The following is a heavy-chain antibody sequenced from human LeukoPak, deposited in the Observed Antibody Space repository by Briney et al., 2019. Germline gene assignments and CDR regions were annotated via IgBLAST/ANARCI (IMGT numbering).Heavy chain of an antibody. D-gene: IGHD3-10*01. CDR1: GFTFSSYA. CDR2: ISGSGGSA. V-gene: IGHV3-23*01. J-gene: IGHJ4*02. Sequence: GGSLRLSCAASGFTFSSYAMSWVRQAPGKGLEWVSGISGSGGSAYYADSVKGRFTISRDNSKNTLYLEMNSLRAEDTAVYYCAKVGITMVRGARPYYFDYWGQGTLVTVSS. CDR3: AKVGITMVRGARPYYFDY.